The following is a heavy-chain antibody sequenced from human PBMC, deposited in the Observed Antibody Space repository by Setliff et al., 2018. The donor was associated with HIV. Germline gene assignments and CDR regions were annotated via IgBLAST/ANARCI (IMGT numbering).Heavy chain of an antibody. D-gene: IGHD5-12*01. CDR2: IPHNGGT. Sequence: SETLSLTCAVSGYSIGSGSFWGWIRQPPGKGLEWIATIPHNGGTYYNPDPSLTGRVTISLDTSKNQFSLKLAFVTAADTAVYYCAKGRRGYDSRLFYYHHGMDVWGQGTTVTVSS. CDR1: GYSIGSGSF. V-gene: IGHV4-38-2*01. J-gene: IGHJ6*02. CDR3: AKGRRGYDSRLFYYHHGMDV.